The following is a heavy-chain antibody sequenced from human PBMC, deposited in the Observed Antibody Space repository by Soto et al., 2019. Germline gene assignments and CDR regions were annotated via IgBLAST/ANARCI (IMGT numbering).Heavy chain of an antibody. CDR2: ISSSSSTI. CDR1: GFTFSSYS. Sequence: EVQLVESGGGLVQPGGSLRLSCAASGFTFSSYSMSWVRQAPGKGLEWVSYISSSSSTIYYADSVKGRFTISRDNAKNSLYLQMNSLRAEDTAVYNCARDPYGSGTYYNSAFDIWGHGTMVTVSS. J-gene: IGHJ3*02. CDR3: ARDPYGSGTYYNSAFDI. D-gene: IGHD3-10*01. V-gene: IGHV3-48*01.